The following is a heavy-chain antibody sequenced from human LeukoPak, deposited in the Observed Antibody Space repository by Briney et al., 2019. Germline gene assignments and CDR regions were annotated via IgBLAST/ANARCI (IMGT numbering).Heavy chain of an antibody. CDR2: IYYSGST. CDR1: GGSISSGGYY. CDR3: ARDRFTMVRGVANWFDP. V-gene: IGHV4-31*03. J-gene: IGHJ5*02. Sequence: SETLSLTCTVSGGSISSGGYYWSWIRQHPGKGLEWIGYIYYSGSTYYNPSLKSRVTISVDTSMNQFSLKLSSVTAADTAVYYCARDRFTMVRGVANWFDPWGQGTLVTVSS. D-gene: IGHD3-10*01.